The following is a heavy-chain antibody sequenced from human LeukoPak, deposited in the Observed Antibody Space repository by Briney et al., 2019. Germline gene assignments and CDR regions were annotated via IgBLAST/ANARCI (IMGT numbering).Heavy chain of an antibody. CDR3: ARGGPFIAAAGLKLDY. D-gene: IGHD6-13*01. Sequence: ASVKVSCKASGYTFTSHDINWVRQATGQGLEWMGWINPNSGGTNYAQKFQGRVTMTRDTSISTAYMELSRLRSDDTAVYYCARGGPFIAAAGLKLDYWGQGTLVTVSS. J-gene: IGHJ4*02. CDR1: GYTFTSHD. V-gene: IGHV1-2*02. CDR2: INPNSGGT.